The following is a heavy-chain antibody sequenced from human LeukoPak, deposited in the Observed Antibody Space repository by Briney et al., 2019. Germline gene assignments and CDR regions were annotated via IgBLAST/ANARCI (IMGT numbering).Heavy chain of an antibody. Sequence: PGGSLRLSCAASGFTFSNAWMSWVRQAPGKGLEWVGRIKSKTDGGTTDYAAPVKGRFTTSRDDSKNTLYLQMNSLKTEDTAVYYCTTLSTYGDYEFSWGQGTLVTVSS. D-gene: IGHD4-17*01. CDR2: IKSKTDGGTT. V-gene: IGHV3-15*01. CDR3: TTLSTYGDYEFS. J-gene: IGHJ4*02. CDR1: GFTFSNAW.